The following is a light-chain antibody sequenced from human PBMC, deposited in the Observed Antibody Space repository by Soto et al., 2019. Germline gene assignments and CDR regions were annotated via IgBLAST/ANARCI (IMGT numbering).Light chain of an antibody. CDR1: GSNVGTSY. CDR3: AAWDDSLSGRV. Sequence: QSVLMQPPSASGTPGQRVTIYCSGNGSNVGTSYVYWYQQLPGTAPKLLIYANDQRPSGVPDRFSDSKSGTSASLAISGLRSEDEADYYCAAWDDSLSGRVFGGGTKLTVL. J-gene: IGLJ3*02. V-gene: IGLV1-47*01. CDR2: AND.